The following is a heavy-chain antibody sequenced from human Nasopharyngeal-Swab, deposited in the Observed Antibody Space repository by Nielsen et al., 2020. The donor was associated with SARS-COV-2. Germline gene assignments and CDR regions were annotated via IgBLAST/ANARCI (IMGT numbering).Heavy chain of an antibody. J-gene: IGHJ3*02. CDR2: IDEDGSIT. CDR1: GYTFSSYW. Sequence: GGSLRLSCSGSGYTFSSYWMHWVRQVPGKGLVWVSRIDEDGSITDYAESVKGRFTISRDNAQNSVYLQMHSLRAEDTAVYYCAREAVLGAYDDAFDIWGRGTVVIVSS. D-gene: IGHD2-8*01. V-gene: IGHV3-74*01. CDR3: AREAVLGAYDDAFDI.